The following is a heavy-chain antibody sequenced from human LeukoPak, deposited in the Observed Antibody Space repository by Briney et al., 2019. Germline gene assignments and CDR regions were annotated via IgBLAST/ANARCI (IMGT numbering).Heavy chain of an antibody. D-gene: IGHD3-10*01. J-gene: IGHJ4*02. CDR1: GFTFSSYA. Sequence: GGSLRLSCAASGFTFSSYAMSWVRQAPGKGLEWVSAISGSGGSTYYADSVKGRFTISRDNSKKTLYLQMNSLRAEDTAVYYCAKAIWFGGWYPDYWGQGTLVTVSS. CDR3: AKAIWFGGWYPDY. V-gene: IGHV3-23*01. CDR2: ISGSGGST.